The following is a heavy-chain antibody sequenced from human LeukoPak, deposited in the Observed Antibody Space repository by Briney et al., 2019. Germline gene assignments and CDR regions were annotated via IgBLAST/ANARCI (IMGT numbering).Heavy chain of an antibody. V-gene: IGHV1-2*02. CDR2: INPNSGGT. Sequence: ASVKVSFKASGYTFTGYYRHWVRQAPGQGLEGMGGINPNSGGTNFAQKFQGRVTMTRDTSINTAFLELSGLRSDDTAVYYCARRYHYYGSGTYGDFDYWGQGTLVTVSS. CDR3: ARRYHYYGSGTYGDFDY. CDR1: GYTFTGYY. D-gene: IGHD3-10*01. J-gene: IGHJ4*02.